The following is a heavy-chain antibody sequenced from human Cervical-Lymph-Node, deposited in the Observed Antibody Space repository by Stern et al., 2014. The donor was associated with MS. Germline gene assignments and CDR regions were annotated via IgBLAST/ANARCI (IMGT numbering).Heavy chain of an antibody. CDR2: IWYDGSNK. J-gene: IGHJ6*02. V-gene: IGHV3-33*01. CDR3: ARVYCTNGVCDYYGMDV. CDR1: GFTFSSYG. D-gene: IGHD2-8*01. Sequence: VQLEESGGGVVQPGRSLRLSCAASGFTFSSYGMHWVRQAPGKGLEWVAVIWYDGSNKYYADSVKGRFTISRDNSKNTLYLQMNSLRAEDTAVYYCARVYCTNGVCDYYGMDVWGQGTTVTVSS.